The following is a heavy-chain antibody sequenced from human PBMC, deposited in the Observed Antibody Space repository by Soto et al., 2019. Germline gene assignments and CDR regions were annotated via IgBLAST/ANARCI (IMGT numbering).Heavy chain of an antibody. CDR1: GYTFTSYA. CDR3: ARDREAVAGTHVLVWYFDL. Sequence: QVQLVQSGAEVKKPGASVKVSCKASGYTFTSYAMHWVRQAPGQRLEWMGWINAGNGNTKYSQKFQGRVTITRDTSASTAHMELSSLRSEATAVYYCARDREAVAGTHVLVWYFDLWCRGTLVTVSS. D-gene: IGHD6-19*01. J-gene: IGHJ2*01. V-gene: IGHV1-3*01. CDR2: INAGNGNT.